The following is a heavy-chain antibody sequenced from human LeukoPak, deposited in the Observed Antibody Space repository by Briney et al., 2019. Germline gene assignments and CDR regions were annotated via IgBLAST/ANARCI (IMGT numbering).Heavy chain of an antibody. D-gene: IGHD3-9*01. V-gene: IGHV3-21*01. CDR2: ISSSSSYI. Sequence: PGGSLRLSCAASGFTFSSYSMNWVRQAPGKGLEWVSSISSSSSYIFYAESVKGRFTISRDNAKNSLYLQMNSLRAEDTAVYYCARDQTGSDAFDIWGQGTMVTVSS. CDR3: ARDQTGSDAFDI. CDR1: GFTFSSYS. J-gene: IGHJ3*02.